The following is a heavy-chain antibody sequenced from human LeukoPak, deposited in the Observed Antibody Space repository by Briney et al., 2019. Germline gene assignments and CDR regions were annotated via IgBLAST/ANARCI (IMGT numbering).Heavy chain of an antibody. V-gene: IGHV5-51*01. D-gene: IGHD3-22*01. Sequence: GESLKISCKGSGYSFANFWIAWVRQMPGKGLEWVGIIYPGDSKTRYSPSFQGQVTISADKSISTAYLQWSSLRASDSGIFYCARHVGYSDSSGRNIYYGMDVWGQGALVTVSS. CDR1: GYSFANFW. CDR3: ARHVGYSDSSGRNIYYGMDV. J-gene: IGHJ6*02. CDR2: IYPGDSKT.